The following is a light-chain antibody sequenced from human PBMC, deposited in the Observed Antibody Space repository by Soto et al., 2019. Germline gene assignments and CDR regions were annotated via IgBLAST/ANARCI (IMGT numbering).Light chain of an antibody. CDR3: QQSNNWPKT. CDR1: QRVSSN. CDR2: GAS. Sequence: EPVMTQSPATLSVSPGERVTHSCRASQRVSSNLAWYQQKPGQAPRLLVYGASTRATGIPARFSGSGSGTEFTLTISSLQSEDFAVYYCQQSNNWPKTFGQGTKVDIK. J-gene: IGKJ1*01. V-gene: IGKV3-15*01.